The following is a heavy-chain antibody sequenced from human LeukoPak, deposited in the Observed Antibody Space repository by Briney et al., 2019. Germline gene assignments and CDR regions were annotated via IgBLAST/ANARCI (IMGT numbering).Heavy chain of an antibody. CDR1: GFTFSSYG. V-gene: IGHV3-30*18. J-gene: IGHJ6*02. CDR2: ISYDGSNK. CDR3: AKHRGYSYGSLGMDV. D-gene: IGHD5-18*01. Sequence: PGRSLRLSCAASGFTFSSYGMHWVRQAPDKGQEWVAVISYDGSNKYYADSVKGRFTISRDNSKNTLYLQMNSLRAEDTAVYYCAKHRGYSYGSLGMDVWGQGTTVTVSS.